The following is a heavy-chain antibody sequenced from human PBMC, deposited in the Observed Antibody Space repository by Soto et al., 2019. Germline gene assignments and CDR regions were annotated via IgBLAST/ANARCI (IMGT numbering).Heavy chain of an antibody. CDR3: VRDRSGSYLEGFDY. CDR1: GFTFSSFW. D-gene: IGHD1-26*01. J-gene: IGHJ4*02. CDR2: IKHDGSEK. V-gene: IGHV3-7*01. Sequence: GGSLRLSCSASGFTFSSFWMTWVRQAPGKGLEWVANIKHDGSEKYYVESVKGRFTISRDNARNSLFLEMKSLRSEDTAVYSCVRDRSGSYLEGFDYWGQGTLVTVSS.